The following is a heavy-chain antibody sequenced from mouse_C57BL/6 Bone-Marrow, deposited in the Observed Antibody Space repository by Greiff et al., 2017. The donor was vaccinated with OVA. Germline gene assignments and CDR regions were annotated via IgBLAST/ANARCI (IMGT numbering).Heavy chain of an antibody. D-gene: IGHD4-1*01. CDR3: ARGSPLGD. CDR1: GFTFSDYG. Sequence: EVKLVESGGGLVKPGGSLKLSCAASGFTFSDYGMHWVRQAPEKGLEWVAYISSGSSTIYYADTVKGRFTISRDNAKNTLFLQMTRLRAEDTAMYYCARGSPLGDWGQGTLVTVSA. V-gene: IGHV5-17*01. J-gene: IGHJ3*01. CDR2: ISSGSSTI.